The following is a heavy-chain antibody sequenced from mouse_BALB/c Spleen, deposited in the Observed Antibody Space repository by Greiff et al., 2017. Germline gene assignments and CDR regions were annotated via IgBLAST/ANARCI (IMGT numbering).Heavy chain of an antibody. D-gene: IGHD1-1*02. J-gene: IGHJ3*01. Sequence: EVQGVESGPGLVKPSQSLSLTCTVTGYSITSDYAWNWIRQFPGNKLEWMGYISYSGSTSYNPSLKSRISITRDTSKNQFFLQLNSVTTEDTATYYCARGDGGSWFAYWGQGTLVTVSA. CDR1: GYSITSDYA. V-gene: IGHV3-2*02. CDR2: ISYSGST. CDR3: ARGDGGSWFAY.